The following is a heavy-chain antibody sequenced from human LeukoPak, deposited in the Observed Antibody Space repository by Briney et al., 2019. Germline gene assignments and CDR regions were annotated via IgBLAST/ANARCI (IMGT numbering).Heavy chain of an antibody. D-gene: IGHD4-23*01. CDR3: ARDRPYGGKGDSDY. CDR2: IHTDGST. CDR1: GFSVSDHY. J-gene: IGHJ4*02. V-gene: IGHV3-66*01. Sequence: PGGSLRLSCAASGFSVSDHYMNWARQAPGKGLEWVSVIHTDGSTYASDSVKGRFTISRDNSKNTLFLQMNSLRAEDTAVYYCARDRPYGGKGDSDYWGQGTLVTVSS.